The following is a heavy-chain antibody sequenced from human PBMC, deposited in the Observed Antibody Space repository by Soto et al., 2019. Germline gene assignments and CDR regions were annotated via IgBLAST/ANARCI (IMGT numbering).Heavy chain of an antibody. V-gene: IGHV1-69*01. CDR3: AKALGCRSTSCTLDY. D-gene: IGHD2-2*01. CDR1: GGTFGSYA. Sequence: QVQLVQSGAEVKKPGSSVKVSCKASGGTFGSYAFSWVRQAPGQGLEWMGGIIPVSGAAHYAQKFQGRVTITADESTSTAYMELSSLSSQATAVYYCAKALGCRSTSCTLDYWGQGTRVIVSS. CDR2: IIPVSGAA. J-gene: IGHJ4*02.